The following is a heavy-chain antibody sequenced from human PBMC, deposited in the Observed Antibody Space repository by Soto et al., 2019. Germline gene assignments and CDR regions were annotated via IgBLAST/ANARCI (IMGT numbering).Heavy chain of an antibody. Sequence: EVQLVETGGGLIQPGGSLRLSCAASGFTVSSNYMSWVRQAPGKGLEWVSVIYSDGNTYYADSVKGRFTISRDNSKNTLYLQMNSLRDEDSAVYYCAAIAAVGTISHWYFDLWGRGTQVTVSS. CDR3: AAIAAVGTISHWYFDL. CDR1: GFTVSSNY. V-gene: IGHV3-53*02. J-gene: IGHJ2*01. D-gene: IGHD6-13*01. CDR2: IYSDGNT.